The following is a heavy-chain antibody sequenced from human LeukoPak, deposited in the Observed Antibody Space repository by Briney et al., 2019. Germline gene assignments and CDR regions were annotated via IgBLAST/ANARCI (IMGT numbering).Heavy chain of an antibody. CDR3: ARLNWVGTFDI. Sequence: GGSLRLSCAASGFTFSDYYMSWIRQAPGKGLEWVSYISSSGSTIYYADSVKGRFTISRDNAKNTLYLQMNSLRAEDTAMYYCARLNWVGTFDIWGQGTMVTVSS. CDR1: GFTFSDYY. V-gene: IGHV3-11*04. J-gene: IGHJ3*02. CDR2: ISSSGSTI. D-gene: IGHD7-27*01.